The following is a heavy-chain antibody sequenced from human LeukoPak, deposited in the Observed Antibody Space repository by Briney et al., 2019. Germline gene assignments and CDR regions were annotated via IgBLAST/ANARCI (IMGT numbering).Heavy chain of an antibody. CDR3: AKAPFTNWSGWFDP. D-gene: IGHD7-27*01. Sequence: ASVKVSCKVSGYTISEVSIHWVRQAPGKGLEWMGGLDPEDDKRFYAQKFRGRVTMTEDTSTDTAYMELSSLRSDDTAVYYCAKAPFTNWSGWFDPWGQGTLVTVSS. CDR1: GYTISEVS. CDR2: LDPEDDKR. V-gene: IGHV1-24*01. J-gene: IGHJ5*02.